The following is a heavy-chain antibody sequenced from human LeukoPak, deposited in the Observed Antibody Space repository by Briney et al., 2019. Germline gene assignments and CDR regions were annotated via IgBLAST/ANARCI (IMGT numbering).Heavy chain of an antibody. CDR2: IRYDGNHQ. D-gene: IGHD3-9*01. Sequence: GGSLSLSCAASGFTFSSYSMNWVRPAPGKGREWVAFIRYDGNHQHYADSVKGRFTISRDNSKNPLYLQMNSQRAEDTAVCHCAKDRLRYSDNWGQGTLVTVSS. V-gene: IGHV3-30*02. CDR1: GFTFSSYS. J-gene: IGHJ4*02. CDR3: AKDRLRYSDN.